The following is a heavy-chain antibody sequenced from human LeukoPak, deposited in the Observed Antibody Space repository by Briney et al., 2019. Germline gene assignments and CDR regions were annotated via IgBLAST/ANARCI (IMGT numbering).Heavy chain of an antibody. CDR2: INWNGGST. D-gene: IGHD3-10*01. V-gene: IGHV3-20*04. J-gene: IGHJ3*02. CDR1: GFTFDDYG. CDR3: ARSAYWFGESVGAFDI. Sequence: GGSLRLSCAASGFTFDDYGTSWARQAPGKGLEWVSGINWNGGSTGYADSVEGRFTISRDNAKNSLYLQMNNLRAEDTALYYCARSAYWFGESVGAFDIWGQGTMVTVSS.